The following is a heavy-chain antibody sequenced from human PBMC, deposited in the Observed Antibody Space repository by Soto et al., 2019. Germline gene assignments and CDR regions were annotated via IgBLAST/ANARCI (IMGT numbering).Heavy chain of an antibody. J-gene: IGHJ5*02. CDR1: GGSISSGDYY. D-gene: IGHD3-22*01. CDR3: ARDHYDSSGYEDWFDP. CDR2: IYYSGST. V-gene: IGHV4-30-4*01. Sequence: SETLSLTCTVSGGSISSGDYYWSWIRQPPGKGLEWIGYIYYSGSTYYNPSLKSRVTISVDTSKNQFSLKLSSVTAADTAVYYCARDHYDSSGYEDWFDPWGQGTLVTVSS.